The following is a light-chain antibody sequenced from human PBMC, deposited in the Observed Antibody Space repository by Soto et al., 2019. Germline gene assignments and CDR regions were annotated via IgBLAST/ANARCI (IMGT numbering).Light chain of an antibody. V-gene: IGKV3-15*01. J-gene: IGKJ1*01. CDR1: QSVSSAN. Sequence: EVVLTQSPGTLSLSPGGQATLSCRASQSVSSANFAWYQQKPGQAPRLLIYGASNRATGIPARFSGSGSGTDFTLTISSLQSEDFAVYYCQQYSIWPPWTFGQGTKVDIK. CDR2: GAS. CDR3: QQYSIWPPWT.